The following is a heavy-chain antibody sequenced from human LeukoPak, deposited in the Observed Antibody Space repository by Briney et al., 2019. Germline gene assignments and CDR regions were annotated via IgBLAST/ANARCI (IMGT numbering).Heavy chain of an antibody. Sequence: GGSLRLSCAASGFTFSSYAMSWVRQAPGKGLEWVSAISGSGGGTHYADSVKGRFTISRDNSKNTLYLQMNSLRAEDTAVCYCARGSGSSESYFDYWGQGTLVTVSS. CDR3: ARGSGSSESYFDY. V-gene: IGHV3-23*01. CDR1: GFTFSSYA. D-gene: IGHD3-10*01. J-gene: IGHJ4*02. CDR2: ISGSGGGT.